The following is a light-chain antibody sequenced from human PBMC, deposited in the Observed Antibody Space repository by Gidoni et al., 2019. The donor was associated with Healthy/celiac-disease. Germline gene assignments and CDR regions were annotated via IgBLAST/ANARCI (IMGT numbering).Light chain of an antibody. CDR1: QSVSSSY. CDR3: QQYGSSPYT. V-gene: IGKV3-20*01. CDR2: GAS. Sequence: EIVLTQSPRTLSLSPGERATLSCRDSQSVSSSYLAWYQQKPGQAPRLLIYGASSRATGIPDRFSGSGSGTDFTLTISRLDPEDFAVYYCQQYGSSPYTFXQXTKLXIK. J-gene: IGKJ2*01.